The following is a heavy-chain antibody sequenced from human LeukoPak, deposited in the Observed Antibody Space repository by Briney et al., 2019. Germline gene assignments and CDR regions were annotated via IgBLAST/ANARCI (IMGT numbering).Heavy chain of an antibody. V-gene: IGHV4-59*01. CDR2: IYYSGST. CDR3: ARDNWNYGSSMDV. Sequence: SETLSLTCTVSGGSISSYYWSWIRQPPGKGLEWIGYIYYSGSTNYNPSLKSRVTISVDTSKNQFSLKLSSVTAADTAVFYCARDNWNYGSSMDVWGQGTTVTVSS. D-gene: IGHD1-7*01. J-gene: IGHJ6*02. CDR1: GGSISSYY.